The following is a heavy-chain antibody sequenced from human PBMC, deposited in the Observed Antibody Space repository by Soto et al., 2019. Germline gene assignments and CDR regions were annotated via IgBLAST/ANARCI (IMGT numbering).Heavy chain of an antibody. CDR1: GFTFSSYA. D-gene: IGHD3-10*01. V-gene: IGHV3-23*01. Sequence: EVQLLESGGGLVQPGGSLRLSCAASGFTFSSYAMSWVRQAPGKGLEWVSAISGSGGSTYYADSVKGRFTISRDNSKNTLYLQMNSLRAEDTAVYYCAKGRAYYYGSGSYSVGDAFDIWGQGTMVTVSS. CDR3: AKGRAYYYGSGSYSVGDAFDI. CDR2: ISGSGGST. J-gene: IGHJ3*02.